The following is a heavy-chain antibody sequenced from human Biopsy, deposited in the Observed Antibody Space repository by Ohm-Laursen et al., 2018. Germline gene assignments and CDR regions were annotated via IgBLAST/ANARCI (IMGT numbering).Heavy chain of an antibody. Sequence: TLSLPCSVSGGSISGYYWSWIRQPPGTGMECIGDINHRGYTDYNASLKGRVSISVNTSKNQLSLNLNSVTAADTAVFYCARSGQWARYYFDYWGHGTLVTVSP. V-gene: IGHV4-34*01. D-gene: IGHD6-19*01. CDR3: ARSGQWARYYFDY. J-gene: IGHJ4*01. CDR2: INHRGYT. CDR1: GGSISGYY.